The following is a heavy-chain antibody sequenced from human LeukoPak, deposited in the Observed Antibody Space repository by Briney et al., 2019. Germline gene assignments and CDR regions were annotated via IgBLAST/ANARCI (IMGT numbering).Heavy chain of an antibody. CDR1: GGSISSYY. CDR3: ARQGGYSSSPDF. CDR2: IYTSGST. V-gene: IGHV4-4*07. J-gene: IGHJ4*02. D-gene: IGHD6-13*01. Sequence: SETLSLTCTVSGGSISSYYWSWIRLPAGKGLEWIGRIYTSGSTNYNPSLKSRVTISVDTSKNQFSLKMSSVTAADTAVYYCARQGGYSSSPDFWGQGTLVTVSS.